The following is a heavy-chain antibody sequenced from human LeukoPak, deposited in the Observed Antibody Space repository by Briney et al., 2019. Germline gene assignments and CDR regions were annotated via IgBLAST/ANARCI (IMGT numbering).Heavy chain of an antibody. CDR1: GFKFDDYA. CDR2: ISWNGGSV. D-gene: IGHD1-26*01. V-gene: IGHV3-9*03. J-gene: IGHJ3*01. Sequence: PGGSLRLSCAASGFKFDDYAMYWVRQAPGQGLEGVSGISWNGGSVGYAGSVKGRFTISRDNAKSSLYLQMNSLRAEDMALYYCAKGPSGSPRSAIDVWGKGTMVIVSS. CDR3: AKGPSGSPRSAIDV.